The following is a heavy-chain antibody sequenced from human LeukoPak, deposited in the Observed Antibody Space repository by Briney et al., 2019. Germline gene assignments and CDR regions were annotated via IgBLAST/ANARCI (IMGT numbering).Heavy chain of an antibody. D-gene: IGHD5-18*01. CDR2: VSGSGGDT. Sequence: GGSLRLSCAASGFTFSTYAMHWVRQAPGTGLEWVSAVSGSGGDTYYADPATGRFTISRDNSKNTLYVLLNSLRAEDTAVYYCATALNTGFFQSWGRGTLVTVSS. J-gene: IGHJ5*02. CDR3: ATALNTGFFQS. V-gene: IGHV3-23*01. CDR1: GFTFSTYA.